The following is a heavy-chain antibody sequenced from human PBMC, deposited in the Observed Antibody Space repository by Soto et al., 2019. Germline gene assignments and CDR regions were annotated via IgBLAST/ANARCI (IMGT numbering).Heavy chain of an antibody. D-gene: IGHD2-15*01. J-gene: IGHJ4*02. Sequence: SETLSLTCTVSGGSISSSSYYWGWIRQPPGKGLEWIGSIYYSGSTYYNPSLKSRVTISVDTSKNQFSLKLSSVTAADTAVYYCARLHGGSCDYWGQGTLVTVSS. CDR1: GGSISSSSYY. CDR2: IYYSGST. CDR3: ARLHGGSCDY. V-gene: IGHV4-39*01.